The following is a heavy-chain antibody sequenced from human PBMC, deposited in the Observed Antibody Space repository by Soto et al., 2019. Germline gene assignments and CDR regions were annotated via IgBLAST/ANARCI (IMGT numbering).Heavy chain of an antibody. CDR2: IHGTRSII. D-gene: IGHD3-16*01. J-gene: IGHJ4*02. Sequence: EVQLVESGGGLVQPGGSLRLSCEVSGFTFSIHAMNWVRQAPGKGLEWVAYIHGTRSIIYYADSVKGRFTISRDKAKNSLFLQMDSLRDEDTAVYYCARDARNADYDYWGQGTLVTVSS. V-gene: IGHV3-48*02. CDR1: GFTFSIHA. CDR3: ARDARNADYDY.